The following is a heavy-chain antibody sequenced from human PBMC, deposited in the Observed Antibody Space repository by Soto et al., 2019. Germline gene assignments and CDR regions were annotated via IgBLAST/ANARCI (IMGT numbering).Heavy chain of an antibody. D-gene: IGHD5-12*01. CDR2: IYSGGST. CDR1: GFTVSSNY. V-gene: IGHV3-66*02. CDR3: AREVATSYFDY. J-gene: IGHJ4*02. Sequence: GGSLGLSCAASGFTVSSNYMSLVRQAPGKGLEWVSVIYSGGSTYYADSVKGRFTISRDNSKNTLYLQMNSLRAEDPAVYYCAREVATSYFDYWGQGTLVTVSS.